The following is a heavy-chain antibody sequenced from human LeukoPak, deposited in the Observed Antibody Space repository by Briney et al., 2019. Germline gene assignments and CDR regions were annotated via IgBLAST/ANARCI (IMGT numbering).Heavy chain of an antibody. J-gene: IGHJ5*02. Sequence: SETPSLTCTVSGYSISSGYYWGWIRQPPGKGLEWIGSIYHSGSTYYNPSLKSRVTISVDTSKNQFSLKLSSVTAADTAVYYCARDGLRFLEWLAGWFDPWGQGTLVTVSS. CDR1: GYSISSGYY. D-gene: IGHD3-3*01. CDR2: IYHSGST. V-gene: IGHV4-38-2*02. CDR3: ARDGLRFLEWLAGWFDP.